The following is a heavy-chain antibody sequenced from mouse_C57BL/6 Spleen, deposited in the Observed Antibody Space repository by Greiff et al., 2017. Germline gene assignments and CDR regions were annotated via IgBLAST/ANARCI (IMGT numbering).Heavy chain of an antibody. CDR2: IDPETGGT. CDR1: GYTFTDYE. J-gene: IGHJ2*01. Sequence: VHLVESGAELVRPGASVTLSCKASGYTFTDYEMHWVKQTPVHGLEWIGAIDPETGGTAYNQKFKGKAILTADKSSSTAYMELRSLTSEDSAVYYCTRQRAFSGHFDYWGQGTTLTVSS. D-gene: IGHD6-2*01. CDR3: TRQRAFSGHFDY. V-gene: IGHV1-15*01.